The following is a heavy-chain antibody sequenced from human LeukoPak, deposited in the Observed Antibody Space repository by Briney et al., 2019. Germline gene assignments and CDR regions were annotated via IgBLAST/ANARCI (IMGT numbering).Heavy chain of an antibody. V-gene: IGHV3-21*01. Sequence: GESLKISCEASGYTFTNYWIAWVRQAPGKGLEWVSSISSSSSYIYYADSVKGRFTISRDNAKNSLYLQMNSLRAEDTAVYYCARAVLLQQWLFPSFDYWGQGTLVTVSS. D-gene: IGHD6-19*01. CDR1: GYTFTNYW. CDR3: ARAVLLQQWLFPSFDY. J-gene: IGHJ4*02. CDR2: ISSSSSYI.